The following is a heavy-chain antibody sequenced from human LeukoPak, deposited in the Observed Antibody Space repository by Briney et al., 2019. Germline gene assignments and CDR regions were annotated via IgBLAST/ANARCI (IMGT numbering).Heavy chain of an antibody. CDR1: GDSISKYY. CDR2: ISNGGTT. J-gene: IGHJ3*02. V-gene: IGHV4-59*01. Sequence: PSETLSLTCTVSGDSISKYYWSWIRQPPGEGLEWIGYISNGGTTKYNPSLKSRVTISVDTSNNQLSLRLSSVTAADTAVYHCVRLQPNTGEWAFDIWGQGTTVSVSS. D-gene: IGHD1-1*01. CDR3: VRLQPNTGEWAFDI.